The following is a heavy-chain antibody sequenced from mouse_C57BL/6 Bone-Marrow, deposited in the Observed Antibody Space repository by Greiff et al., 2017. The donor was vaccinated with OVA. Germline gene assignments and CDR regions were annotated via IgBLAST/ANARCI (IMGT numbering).Heavy chain of an antibody. Sequence: QVQLQQPGAELVKPGASVKLSCKASGYTFTSYWMHWVKQRPGQGLEWIGMIHPNSGSTNYNEKFKSKATLTVDKSSSTAYMQLSSPTSEDSAVYYCARWRDYYAMDYWGQGTSVTVSS. CDR2: IHPNSGST. CDR3: ARWRDYYAMDY. CDR1: GYTFTSYW. V-gene: IGHV1-64*01. J-gene: IGHJ4*01.